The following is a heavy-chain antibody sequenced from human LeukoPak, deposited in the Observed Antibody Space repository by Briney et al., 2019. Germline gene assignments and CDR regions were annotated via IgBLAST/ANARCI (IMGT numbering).Heavy chain of an antibody. Sequence: GGSLRLSCAASGFTFSDYAMNWVRQAPGKGLEWVSYISSSGSTIYYADSVKGRFIISRDNAKNSLYLQMNSLRAEDTAVYYCAKARYFEGMDYWGQGTLVTVSS. J-gene: IGHJ4*02. D-gene: IGHD3-9*01. CDR2: ISSSGSTI. CDR1: GFTFSDYA. CDR3: AKARYFEGMDY. V-gene: IGHV3-48*03.